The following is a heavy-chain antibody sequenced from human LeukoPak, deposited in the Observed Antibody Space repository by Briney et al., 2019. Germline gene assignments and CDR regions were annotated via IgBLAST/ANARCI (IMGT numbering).Heavy chain of an antibody. Sequence: GGSLRLSCAATGFTFSSYWLHWVRQAPGKGLTWVSRINTDGSRISYADSVKGRFTSSRDNAKNTLYLQMNSLRVEDTAVYFCARGGPVKSIYDPHWYDPWGQGTQVTVSS. CDR1: GFTFSSYW. V-gene: IGHV3-74*01. D-gene: IGHD3-3*01. CDR3: ARGGPVKSIYDPHWYDP. J-gene: IGHJ5*02. CDR2: INTDGSRI.